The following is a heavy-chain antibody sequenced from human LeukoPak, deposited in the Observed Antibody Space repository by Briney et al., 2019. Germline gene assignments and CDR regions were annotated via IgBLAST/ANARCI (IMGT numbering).Heavy chain of an antibody. V-gene: IGHV1-69*13. CDR2: IIPIFGTA. J-gene: IGHJ4*02. CDR1: GGTCSSYA. D-gene: IGHD5-12*01. Sequence: ASVKVSCKASGGTCSSYAISWVRQAPGQGLEWMGGIIPIFGTANYAQKLQGRVTITADESTSTAYMELSSLRSEDTAVYYCAGGLRAIHFDYWGQGTLVTVSS. CDR3: AGGLRAIHFDY.